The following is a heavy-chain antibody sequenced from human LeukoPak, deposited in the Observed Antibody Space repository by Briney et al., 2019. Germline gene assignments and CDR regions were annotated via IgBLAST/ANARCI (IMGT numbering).Heavy chain of an antibody. CDR1: GGTFSSYA. CDR3: ARSPTDFWSGYRSEYYYYYYMDV. CDR2: IIPIFGTA. Sequence: SVKVSCKASGGTFSSYAISWVRQAPGQGLEWMGGIIPIFGTANYAQKFQGRATITTDESTSTAYMELSSLRSEDTAVYYCARSPTDFWSGYRSEYYYYYYMDVWSKGTTVTVSS. J-gene: IGHJ6*03. D-gene: IGHD3-3*01. V-gene: IGHV1-69*05.